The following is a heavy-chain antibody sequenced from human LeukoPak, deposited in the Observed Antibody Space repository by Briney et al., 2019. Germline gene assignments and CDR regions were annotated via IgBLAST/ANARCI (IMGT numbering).Heavy chain of an antibody. J-gene: IGHJ4*02. Sequence: GRCLRLSCAASGFTFSSYAMHWVGQAPGKGLEGVAVISYDGSNKYYADSVKGRFTISRDNSKNTLYLQMNSLRAEDTAVYYCARDRAYLLFDYWGQGTLVTVSS. CDR2: ISYDGSNK. CDR3: ARDRAYLLFDY. D-gene: IGHD1-26*01. CDR1: GFTFSSYA. V-gene: IGHV3-30*04.